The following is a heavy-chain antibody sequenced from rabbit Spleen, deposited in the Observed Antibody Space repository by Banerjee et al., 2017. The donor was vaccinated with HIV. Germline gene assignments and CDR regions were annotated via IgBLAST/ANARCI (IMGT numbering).Heavy chain of an antibody. V-gene: IGHV1S45*01. Sequence: QEQLVESGGGLVQPGGSLKLSCKASEFSFSNSDYICWVRQAPGKGLEWISCIAGSSSDFTYSATWAKGRFTISKTSSTTVTLQMTSLTAADTATYFCARDSATSFSSYGMDLWGQGTLVTVS. CDR1: EFSFSNSDY. J-gene: IGHJ6*01. CDR3: ARDSATSFSSYGMDL. CDR2: IAGSSSDFT. D-gene: IGHD1-1*01.